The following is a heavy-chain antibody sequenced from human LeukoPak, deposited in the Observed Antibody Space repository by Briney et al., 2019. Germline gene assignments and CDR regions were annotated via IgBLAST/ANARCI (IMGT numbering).Heavy chain of an antibody. CDR1: GGSICSTGYY. D-gene: IGHD4-11*01. CDR2: MYYRGTT. CDR3: ARAYYSNYLIDY. J-gene: IGHJ4*02. V-gene: IGHV4-39*02. Sequence: SETLSLTCTVSGGSICSTGYYWGWVRQPPGKGLEWIGSMYYRGTTYHNAFLKSRVTISVDTSKNQFSLNLTSVIAADTAVYYCARAYYSNYLIDYWGQGTLVTVSS.